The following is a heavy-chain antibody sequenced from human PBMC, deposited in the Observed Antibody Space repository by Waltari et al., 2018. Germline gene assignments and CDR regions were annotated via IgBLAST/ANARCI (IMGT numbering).Heavy chain of an antibody. CDR3: AQGSGSYYTNWFDP. Sequence: QVQLQESGPGLVKPSETLYLTCTVSGGSISSYYWSWIRQPAGKGLEWIGRIYTSGRTNYNPSRKSRVTMSVDTSKNQFSLKLSSVTAADTAVYYCAQGSGSYYTNWFDPWGQGTLVTVSS. V-gene: IGHV4-4*07. J-gene: IGHJ5*02. D-gene: IGHD3-10*01. CDR1: GGSISSYY. CDR2: IYTSGRT.